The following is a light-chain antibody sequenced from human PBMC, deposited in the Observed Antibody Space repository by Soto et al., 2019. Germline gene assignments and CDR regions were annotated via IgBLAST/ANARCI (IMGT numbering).Light chain of an antibody. CDR1: QSLLNSNGYNY. J-gene: IGKJ1*01. V-gene: IGKV2-28*01. CDR3: MQARQTPWT. Sequence: DIVMTQSPLSLPVTPGEPASISCRSSQSLLNSNGYNYLDWYLQQPGQSPQLLIYLGSSRASGVPDRFSGSGSCTDFTLKVSSVAAEYFWIYDCMQARQTPWTFGQGTKVEIK. CDR2: LGS.